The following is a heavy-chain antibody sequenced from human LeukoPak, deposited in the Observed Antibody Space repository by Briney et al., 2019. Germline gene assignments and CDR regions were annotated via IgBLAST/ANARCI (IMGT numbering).Heavy chain of an antibody. CDR2: INPNSGGT. V-gene: IGHV1-2*02. D-gene: IGHD4-17*01. Sequence: ASVKVSCKASGYTFTGYYMHWVRQAPGQGLEWMGWINPNSGGTNYAQKFQGRVTITADESTSTAYMELSSLRSEDTAVYYCASFPPHDYGDFVDYWGQGTLVTVSS. J-gene: IGHJ4*02. CDR1: GYTFTGYY. CDR3: ASFPPHDYGDFVDY.